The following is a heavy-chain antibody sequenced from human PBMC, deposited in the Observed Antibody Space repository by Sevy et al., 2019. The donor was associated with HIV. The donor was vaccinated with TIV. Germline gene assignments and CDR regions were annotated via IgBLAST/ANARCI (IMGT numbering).Heavy chain of an antibody. Sequence: SETLSLTCTVSGGSVSSGSYYWSWLRQPPGKGLEWIGYIYYSGSTNYNPSLKSRVTVSVDTSKNQFSLKLSSVTAADTAVYYCARVDSSGYFPHFDYWGQGTLVTVSS. V-gene: IGHV4-61*01. D-gene: IGHD3-22*01. CDR2: IYYSGST. CDR1: GGSVSSGSYY. J-gene: IGHJ4*02. CDR3: ARVDSSGYFPHFDY.